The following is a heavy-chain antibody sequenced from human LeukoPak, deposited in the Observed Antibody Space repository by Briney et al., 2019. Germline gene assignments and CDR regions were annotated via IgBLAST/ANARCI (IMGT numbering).Heavy chain of an antibody. V-gene: IGHV1-69*06. CDR3: ARGALTSYYYYYMDV. Sequence: GSSVKVSCKASGGTFSASAIGWGRQPPGQGLGWRGGIIPIFGTANCAQKFQGRVTITADKSTSTAYMELSSLRSEDTAVYYCARGALTSYYYYYMDVWGKGTTVTVSS. D-gene: IGHD2-8*01. CDR2: IIPIFGTA. CDR1: GGTFSASA. J-gene: IGHJ6*03.